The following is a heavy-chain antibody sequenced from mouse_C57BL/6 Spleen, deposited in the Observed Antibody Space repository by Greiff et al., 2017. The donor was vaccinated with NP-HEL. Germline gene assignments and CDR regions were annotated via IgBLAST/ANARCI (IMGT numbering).Heavy chain of an antibody. CDR1: GFTFSSYA. CDR2: ISDGGSYT. V-gene: IGHV5-4*01. D-gene: IGHD2-4*01. Sequence: EVKLMESGGGLVKPGGSLKLSCAASGFTFSSYAMSWVRQTPEKRLEWVATISDGGSYTYYPDNVKGRFTISRDNAKNNLYLQMSHLKSEDTAMYYCARDIGYDYDGFDYWGQGTTLTVSS. CDR3: ARDIGYDYDGFDY. J-gene: IGHJ2*01.